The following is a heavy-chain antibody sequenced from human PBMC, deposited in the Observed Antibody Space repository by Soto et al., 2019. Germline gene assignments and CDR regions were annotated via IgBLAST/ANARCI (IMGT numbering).Heavy chain of an antibody. Sequence: ASVKVSCKVSGYTLTELSMHWVRQAPGKGLEWMGGFDPEDGETIYAQKFQGRVTMTEDTSTDTAYMELSSLRSEDTAVYYCATGTGWYAAFDIWGQGTLVTVSS. CDR2: FDPEDGET. D-gene: IGHD6-19*01. V-gene: IGHV1-24*01. J-gene: IGHJ3*02. CDR3: ATGTGWYAAFDI. CDR1: GYTLTELS.